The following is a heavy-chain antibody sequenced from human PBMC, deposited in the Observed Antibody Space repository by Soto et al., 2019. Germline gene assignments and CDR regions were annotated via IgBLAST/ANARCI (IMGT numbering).Heavy chain of an antibody. D-gene: IGHD5-12*01. J-gene: IGHJ4*02. CDR3: AREGSYSAYNFAHGIQLWSFDF. CDR1: GGSINTFY. Sequence: TSETLSLTCTVSGGSINTFYWSWVRQPAGKGLEWIGRIFSSGTTSFNPSLESRVAMSVDTSKNHFSLNLSSVTAADMAVYYCAREGSYSAYNFAHGIQLWSFDFWGQGALVTVSS. V-gene: IGHV4-4*07. CDR2: IFSSGTT.